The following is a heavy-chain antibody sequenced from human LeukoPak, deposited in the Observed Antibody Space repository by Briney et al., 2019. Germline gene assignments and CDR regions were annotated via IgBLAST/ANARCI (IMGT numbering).Heavy chain of an antibody. Sequence: SETLSLTCTVSGGSISSYYWSWIRQPPGKGLEWIGYIYYSGSTNYNPSLKSRVTISVDTSKNQFSLKLSSVTAADTAVYYCATLMPYYKGFDPWGQGTLVTVSS. CDR3: ATLMPYYKGFDP. J-gene: IGHJ5*02. D-gene: IGHD3-10*01. CDR1: GGSISSYY. CDR2: IYYSGST. V-gene: IGHV4-59*01.